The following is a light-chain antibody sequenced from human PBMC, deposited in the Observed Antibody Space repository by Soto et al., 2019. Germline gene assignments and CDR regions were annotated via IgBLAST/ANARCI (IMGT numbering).Light chain of an antibody. V-gene: IGKV1-5*01. J-gene: IGKJ1*01. CDR2: DAS. Sequence: DIQLTHSPSTVFASEGDRVTITCRARQSISTWFAWYQQKPAKAPNLLIYDASSLESGVPSRFSGSGSGTEFTLTICSLQPDDFATYYCQQYNSYSWTFGQGTKVDIK. CDR3: QQYNSYSWT. CDR1: QSISTW.